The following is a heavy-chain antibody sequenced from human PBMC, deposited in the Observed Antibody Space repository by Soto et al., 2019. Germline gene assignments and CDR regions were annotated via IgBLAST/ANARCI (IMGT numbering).Heavy chain of an antibody. Sequence: SETLSLTCAVYGGPFSGYYWSWIRQPPGKGLEWIGEINHSGSTNSIPSLKSRVTISVDTSKNQFSLKLSSVTAADTAVYYCARVGVYSKSLYYYYYMDVWGKGTTVTVSS. CDR3: ARVGVYSKSLYYYYYMDV. CDR2: INHSGST. CDR1: GGPFSGYY. V-gene: IGHV4-34*01. D-gene: IGHD4-4*01. J-gene: IGHJ6*03.